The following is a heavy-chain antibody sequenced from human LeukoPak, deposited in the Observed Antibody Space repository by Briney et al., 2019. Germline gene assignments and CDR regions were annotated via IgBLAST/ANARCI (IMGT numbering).Heavy chain of an antibody. CDR2: ISAYNGKT. D-gene: IGHD3-10*01. CDR3: AREERRITMVRGGDY. Sequence: GASVKVSCKASGGTFSSYAISWVRQAPGQGLEWMGWISAYNGKTNYAQKFQGRVTMTTDTSTSTAYMDLKSLTSDDTAIYFCAREERRITMVRGGDYWGQGTLVTVSS. CDR1: GGTFSSYA. J-gene: IGHJ4*02. V-gene: IGHV1-18*01.